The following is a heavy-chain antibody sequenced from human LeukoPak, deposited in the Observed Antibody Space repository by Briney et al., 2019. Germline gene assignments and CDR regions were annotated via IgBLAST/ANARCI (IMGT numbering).Heavy chain of an antibody. CDR3: ASGRIAAAGRYYFDY. V-gene: IGHV3-20*04. CDR2: INWNGGST. D-gene: IGHD6-13*01. Sequence: PGGSLRLSCAASGFTLDDYGMSWVRQAPGKGLEWVSGINWNGGSTGYADSVKGRFTISRDNAKNSLYLQMNSLRAEDTAVYYCASGRIAAAGRYYFDYWGQGTLVTVSS. J-gene: IGHJ4*02. CDR1: GFTLDDYG.